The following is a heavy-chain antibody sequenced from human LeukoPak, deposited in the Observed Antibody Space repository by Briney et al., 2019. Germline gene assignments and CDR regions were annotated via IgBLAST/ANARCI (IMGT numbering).Heavy chain of an antibody. D-gene: IGHD2-2*01. CDR1: GFTFSSYA. V-gene: IGHV3-30*04. J-gene: IGHJ3*02. CDR2: ISYDGSNK. Sequence: GGSLRLSCAASGFTFSSYAMHWVRQAPGKGLEWVAVISYDGSNKYCADSVKGRFTIPRDNSKNTLYLQMNSLRAEDTAVYYCARDRGGIVVVPAAMRAFDIWGQGTMVTVSS. CDR3: ARDRGGIVVVPAAMRAFDI.